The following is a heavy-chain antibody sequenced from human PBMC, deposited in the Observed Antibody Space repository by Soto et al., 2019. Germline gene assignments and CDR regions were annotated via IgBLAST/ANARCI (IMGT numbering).Heavy chain of an antibody. V-gene: IGHV4-31*03. CDR1: GGSISSFGYY. CDR3: ARVVMVRGVIPYYSDY. J-gene: IGHJ4*02. CDR2: IYYSGST. Sequence: ASETLFLTCTVSGGSISSFGYYWSWIRQHPGKGLEWIGYIYYSGSTYYNPSLKSRVTISVDTSKNQFSLKLSSVTAADTAVYYCARVVMVRGVIPYYSDYWGQGTLVTVSS. D-gene: IGHD3-10*01.